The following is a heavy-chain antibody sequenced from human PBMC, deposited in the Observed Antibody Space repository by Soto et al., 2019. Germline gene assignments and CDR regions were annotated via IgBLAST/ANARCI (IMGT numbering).Heavy chain of an antibody. CDR1: GFTFSSYA. J-gene: IGHJ6*03. V-gene: IGHV3-23*01. CDR2: ISGSGGST. Sequence: EVQLLESGGGLVQPGGSLRLSCAASGFTFSSYAMSWVRQAPGKGLEWVSAISGSGGSTYYADSVKGRFTISRDNSKNTLYLQMNSLRAEDTAVYYCAKDKVSPYYYYYYMDVWGKGTTVTVSS. CDR3: AKDKVSPYYYYYYMDV.